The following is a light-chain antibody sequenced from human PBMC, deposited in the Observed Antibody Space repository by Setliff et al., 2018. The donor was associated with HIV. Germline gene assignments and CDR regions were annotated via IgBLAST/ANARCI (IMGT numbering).Light chain of an antibody. CDR3: ASYRPNDFGV. CDR2: DVS. V-gene: IGLV2-14*03. Sequence: QSALIQPASVSGSPGQSVTVSCTGTSSDVGSYDFVSWYQQLPGKAPKLLIYDVSDRPSGVSHRFSGSKSGNTASLTISGLQSEDEADYYCASYRPNDFGVFGTGTRSPS. J-gene: IGLJ1*01. CDR1: SSDVGSYDF.